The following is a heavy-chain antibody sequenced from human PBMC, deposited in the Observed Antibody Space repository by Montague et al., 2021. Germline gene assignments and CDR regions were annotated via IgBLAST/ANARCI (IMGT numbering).Heavy chain of an antibody. D-gene: IGHD5-18*01. V-gene: IGHV2-5*02. J-gene: IGHJ6*03. CDR2: IYWDDDK. CDR1: GFSLTGSPMG. CDR3: AHAAVDTTMITYYYYMDV. Sequence: PALVKPTQTLTLTCTFSGFSLTGSPMGVGWVRQPPGKALEWLGLIYWDDDKRYSPSLKSRVTITKDTSKNQVVLIMINMDPVDTATYYCAHAAVDTTMITYYYYMDVWGKGTTVTVSS.